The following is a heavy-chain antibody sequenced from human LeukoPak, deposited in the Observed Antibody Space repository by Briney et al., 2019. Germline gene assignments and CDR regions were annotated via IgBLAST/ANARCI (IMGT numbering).Heavy chain of an antibody. Sequence: PSETLSLTCTVSGGSISSGSYYWSWLRQPAGKGLEWIGRIYTSGSTNYNPSLKSRGTISVDTSKSQFSLKLSSVTAADTAVYYCARGDYYDSSGYYYSYYYMDGWGKGTTATVSS. CDR3: ARGDYYDSSGYYYSYYYMDG. CDR2: IYTSGST. V-gene: IGHV4-61*02. J-gene: IGHJ6*03. CDR1: GGSISSGSYY. D-gene: IGHD3-22*01.